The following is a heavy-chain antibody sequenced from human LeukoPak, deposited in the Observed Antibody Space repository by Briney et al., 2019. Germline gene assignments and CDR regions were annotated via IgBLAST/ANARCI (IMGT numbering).Heavy chain of an antibody. V-gene: IGHV3-13*01. J-gene: IGHJ4*02. Sequence: GGSLRLSCAASGFTFSSYDMHWVRQATGKGLEWVSAIGTAGDTYYPGSVKGRFTISRENAKNSLYLQMNSLRAGDTAVYYCARGPLLNSLFDYWGQGTLVTVSS. CDR3: ARGPLLNSLFDY. CDR2: IGTAGDT. D-gene: IGHD2-21*01. CDR1: GFTFSSYD.